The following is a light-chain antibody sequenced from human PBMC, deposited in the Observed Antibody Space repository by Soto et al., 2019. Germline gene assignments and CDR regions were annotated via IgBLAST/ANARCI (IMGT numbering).Light chain of an antibody. CDR1: SSNIGSNA. Sequence: QSVLTQPPSASGTPGQTVTISCSGSSSNIGSNAVNWYQQLPGTAPKLLMYSNNQRPSGVPDRFSGSKSGTSASLAISGLQSEDEADYYCAAWDDSLNGVLFGGGTKLTVL. V-gene: IGLV1-44*01. J-gene: IGLJ2*01. CDR2: SNN. CDR3: AAWDDSLNGVL.